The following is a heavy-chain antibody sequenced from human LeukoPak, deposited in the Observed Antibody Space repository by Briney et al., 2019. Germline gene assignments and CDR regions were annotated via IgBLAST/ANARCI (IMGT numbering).Heavy chain of an antibody. Sequence: SETLSLTCTVSGASISSGHWWSWVRQPPGKGLEWIGEIFHSGSTNYNPSLKSRVTISVDKSKNQFSLNLNSVTAADTAVYYCAREVGGDYDALDYWGQGTLVTVSS. J-gene: IGHJ4*02. CDR1: GASISSGHW. CDR2: IFHSGST. CDR3: AREVGGDYDALDY. V-gene: IGHV4-4*02. D-gene: IGHD4-17*01.